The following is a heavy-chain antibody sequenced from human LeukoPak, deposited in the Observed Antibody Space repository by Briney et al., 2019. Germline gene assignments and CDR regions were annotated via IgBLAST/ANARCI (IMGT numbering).Heavy chain of an antibody. CDR2: ISAYNGNT. Sequence: ASVKVSCKASGYTLTSYGISWVRQAPGQGLEWMGWISAYNGNTNYAQKLQGRVTMTTDTSTSTAYMELRSLRSDDTAVYFCARDLGIAVAGTWGYWGQGTLVTVSS. D-gene: IGHD6-19*01. J-gene: IGHJ4*02. V-gene: IGHV1-18*01. CDR1: GYTLTSYG. CDR3: ARDLGIAVAGTWGY.